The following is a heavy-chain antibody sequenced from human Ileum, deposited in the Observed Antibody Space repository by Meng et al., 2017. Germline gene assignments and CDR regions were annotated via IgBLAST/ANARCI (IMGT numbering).Heavy chain of an antibody. CDR1: SGSIISNTY. J-gene: IGHJ4*02. V-gene: IGHV4-4*02. D-gene: IGHD4-23*01. Sequence: LRVSGPRRVRPSGTLSLTCAACSGSIISNTYWSWVRPPPGKGLEWIGQISHSGSAYYNPSLKSRVTMSVDKSKSQFSLMLTSVTAADTAIYYCARHGGYSQDFWGQGTLVTVSS. CDR2: ISHSGSA. CDR3: ARHGGYSQDF.